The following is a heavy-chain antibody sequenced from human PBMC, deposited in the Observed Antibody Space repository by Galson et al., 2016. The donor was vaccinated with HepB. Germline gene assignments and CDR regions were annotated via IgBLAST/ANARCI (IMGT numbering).Heavy chain of an antibody. CDR2: ISGSGGRT. V-gene: IGHV3-23*01. CDR1: GVTFRNYA. D-gene: IGHD3-10*01. Sequence: SLRLSCAVSGVTFRNYAMNWVRQAPGKGLEWVAAISGSGGRTYYEDSVRGRFTISRDNSKNTLFLRMNSVGVEDTAVYFCAKSGFFGELDKWGQGTGVVVSS. CDR3: AKSGFFGELDK. J-gene: IGHJ1*01.